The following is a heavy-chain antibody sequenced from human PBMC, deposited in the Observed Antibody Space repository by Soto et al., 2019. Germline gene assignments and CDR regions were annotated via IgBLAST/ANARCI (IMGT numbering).Heavy chain of an antibody. CDR1: GFTFSSYA. V-gene: IGHV3-23*01. J-gene: IGHJ2*01. CDR2: ISGSGGST. Sequence: EVQLLESGGGLVQPGGSLRLSRAASGFTFSSYAMSWVRQAPGKGLEWVSAISGSGGSTYYADSVKGRFTISRDNSKNTLYLQMNSLRAEDTAVYYCAKALGYSSGWYRDWYFDLWGRGTLVTVSS. CDR3: AKALGYSSGWYRDWYFDL. D-gene: IGHD6-19*01.